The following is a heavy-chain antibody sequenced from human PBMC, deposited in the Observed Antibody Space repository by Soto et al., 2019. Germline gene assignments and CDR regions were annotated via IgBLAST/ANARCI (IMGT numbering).Heavy chain of an antibody. CDR2: IKPDGSET. CDR3: PSTPPRITSYAVCVL. D-gene: IGHD4-17*01. CDR1: GLPFSGHW. V-gene: IGHV3-7*03. J-gene: IGHJ1*01. Sequence: GGSLRRSCASSGLPFSGHWMTWVRQTPGEGLQWVAAIKPDGSETFYVDSVKGRFTISRDNARNSIFLQQDSLRAEDTAVYYCPSTPPRITSYAVCVLWGEGT.